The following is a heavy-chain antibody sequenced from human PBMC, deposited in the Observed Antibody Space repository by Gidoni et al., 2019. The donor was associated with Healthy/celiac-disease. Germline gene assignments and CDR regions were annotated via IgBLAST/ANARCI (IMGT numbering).Heavy chain of an antibody. D-gene: IGHD6-13*01. CDR3: ARVGSSWFYYYYYGMDV. Sequence: EVQLVESGGGLVQPGGSLRLSCAASGFTFSSYWMHWVRQAPGKGLVWVSRINSDGSSTSYADSVKGRFTISRDNAKNTLYLQMNSLRAEDTAVYYCARVGSSWFYYYYYGMDVWGQGTTVTVSS. CDR1: GFTFSSYW. V-gene: IGHV3-74*01. CDR2: INSDGSST. J-gene: IGHJ6*02.